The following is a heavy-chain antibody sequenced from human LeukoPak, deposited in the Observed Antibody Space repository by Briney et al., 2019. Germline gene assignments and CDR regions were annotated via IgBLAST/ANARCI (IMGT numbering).Heavy chain of an antibody. V-gene: IGHV4-34*01. J-gene: IGHJ3*02. CDR2: INHSGST. CDR3: ARVAPDYYDSSGYGHAFDI. D-gene: IGHD3-22*01. CDR1: GFTFSTYS. Sequence: GSLRLSCAASGFTFSTYSMNWVRQPPGKGLEWIGEINHSGSTNYNPSLKSRVTISVDTSKNQFSLKLSSVTAADTAVYYCARVAPDYYDSSGYGHAFDIWGQGTMVTVSS.